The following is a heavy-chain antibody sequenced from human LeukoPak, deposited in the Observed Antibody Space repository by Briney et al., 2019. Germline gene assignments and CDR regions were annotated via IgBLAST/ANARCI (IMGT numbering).Heavy chain of an antibody. D-gene: IGHD2-2*01. CDR2: IYHSGST. CDR1: GYSISSGYF. Sequence: SETLSLTCTVSGYSISSGYFWGWIRQPPGKGLEWIRSIYHSGSTYYNPSLKSRVTISVDTSKNQFSLKLSSVTAADTAVYSCARSPVQCSSSTCFGFYFDYWGQGTLVIASS. V-gene: IGHV4-38-2*02. J-gene: IGHJ4*02. CDR3: ARSPVQCSSSTCFGFYFDY.